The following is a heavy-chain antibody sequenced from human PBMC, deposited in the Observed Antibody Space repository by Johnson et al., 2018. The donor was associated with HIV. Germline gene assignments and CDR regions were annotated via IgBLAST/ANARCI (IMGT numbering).Heavy chain of an antibody. D-gene: IGHD2-8*01. CDR3: TREGGNGQAFDI. CDR2: INWSGGNT. CDR1: GFTLDDYG. J-gene: IGHJ3*02. V-gene: IGHV3-20*04. Sequence: VQLVESGGGVVRPGGSLRLSCAASGFTLDDYGMSWVRQAPGKGLEWVSGINWSGGNTDYANSVNGRFTISRDNYKSTLYLQMGRLRSEDTALYFCTREGGNGQAFDIWGQGTLVTVSS.